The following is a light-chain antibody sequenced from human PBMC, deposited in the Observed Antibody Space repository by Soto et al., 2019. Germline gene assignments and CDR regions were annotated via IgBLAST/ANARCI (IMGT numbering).Light chain of an antibody. CDR1: SSDVGTYNL. V-gene: IGLV2-23*01. Sequence: QSVLTQPACVSLSPGQSITISCTGTSSDVGTYNLVSWYQQHPGKAPKLMVYEGTKRPSGVSNRFSGSKSGNTASLTISGLQAEDEADYYCCSYVGSSTYVFGTGTKVTVL. J-gene: IGLJ1*01. CDR3: CSYVGSSTYV. CDR2: EGT.